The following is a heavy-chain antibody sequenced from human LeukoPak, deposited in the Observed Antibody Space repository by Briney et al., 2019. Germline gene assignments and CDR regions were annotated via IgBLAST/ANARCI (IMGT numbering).Heavy chain of an antibody. CDR3: AKEGDYYGSGSYRDGFDI. J-gene: IGHJ3*02. CDR2: IRYDGINK. D-gene: IGHD3-10*01. V-gene: IGHV3-30*02. CDR1: GFTFTTYA. Sequence: PGGSLRLSCGASGFTFTTYAMTWVRQAPGKGLEWVAFIRYDGINKYYADSVKGRFTISRDSFKNTLYLQMNSLRPEDTAVYYCAKEGDYYGSGSYRDGFDIWGQGTRATVSS.